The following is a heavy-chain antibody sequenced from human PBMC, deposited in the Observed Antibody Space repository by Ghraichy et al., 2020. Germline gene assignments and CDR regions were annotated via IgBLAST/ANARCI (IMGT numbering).Heavy chain of an antibody. Sequence: LSLTCAASGFTVSSNYMSWVRQAPGKGLEWVSVIYSGGSTYYADSVKGRFTISRDNSKNTLYLQMNSLRAEDTAVYYCSLGGSGSFGGMDVWGQGTTVTVSS. J-gene: IGHJ6*02. D-gene: IGHD3-10*01. V-gene: IGHV3-53*01. CDR3: SLGGSGSFGGMDV. CDR1: GFTVSSNY. CDR2: IYSGGST.